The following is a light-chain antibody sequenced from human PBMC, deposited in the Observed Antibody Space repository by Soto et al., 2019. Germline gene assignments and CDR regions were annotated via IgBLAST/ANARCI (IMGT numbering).Light chain of an antibody. CDR1: QGISSY. V-gene: IGKV1-9*01. CDR3: QQVNSYPPT. CDR2: AAS. Sequence: DIQLTQSPSFLSASVGDRVTITCRASQGISSYLAWYQQKPGKAPKLLIYAASTLQSGVPSRFSGSGSGTEFTLTISSWQLEDFATYYCQQVNSYPPTFGGATKVDIK. J-gene: IGKJ4*01.